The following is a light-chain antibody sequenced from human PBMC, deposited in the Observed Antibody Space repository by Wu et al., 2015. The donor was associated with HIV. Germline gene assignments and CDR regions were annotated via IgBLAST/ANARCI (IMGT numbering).Light chain of an antibody. CDR3: QKYNTAPWT. Sequence: DIQMTQSPSTLSASVGDRVTITCRASQSISSWLAWYQQKPGTAPKLLLYKTSSLESGVPSRFSGSGSGTEFTLTISSLQPDDFATYYCQKYNTAPWTFGQGTKVEMK. J-gene: IGKJ1*01. V-gene: IGKV1-5*03. CDR1: QSISSW. CDR2: KTS.